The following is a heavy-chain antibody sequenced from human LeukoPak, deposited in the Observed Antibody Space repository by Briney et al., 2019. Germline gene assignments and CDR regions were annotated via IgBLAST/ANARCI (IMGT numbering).Heavy chain of an antibody. Sequence: ASVKVSCKASGYSFISYVLYWVRQAPGQGLEWMGWISPYNGNTNYAQNLQGRVTMTTDTSTSTAYMELRSLRSDDTAVYYCARVDNGGFTWSLYYFDYWGQGTLVTVSS. D-gene: IGHD1-14*01. J-gene: IGHJ4*02. CDR1: GYSFISYV. V-gene: IGHV1-18*01. CDR3: ARVDNGGFTWSLYYFDY. CDR2: ISPYNGNT.